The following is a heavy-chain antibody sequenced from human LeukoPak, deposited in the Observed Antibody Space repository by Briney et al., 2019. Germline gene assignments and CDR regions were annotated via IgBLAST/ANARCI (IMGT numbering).Heavy chain of an antibody. J-gene: IGHJ6*02. CDR3: ARVKDIVVVPAASYYYYYGMDV. CDR1: GYTFTSYA. V-gene: IGHV1-69*13. Sequence: SVKVSCKASGYTFTSYAMNWVRQAPGQGLEWMGGIIPIFGTANYAQKFQGRVTITADESTSTAYMELSSLRSEDTAVYYCARVKDIVVVPAASYYYYYGMDVWGQGTTVTVSS. D-gene: IGHD2-2*01. CDR2: IIPIFGTA.